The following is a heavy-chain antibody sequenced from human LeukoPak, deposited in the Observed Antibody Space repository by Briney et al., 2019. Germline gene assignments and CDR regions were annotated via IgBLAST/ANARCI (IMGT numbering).Heavy chain of an antibody. CDR1: GFTVSSNY. J-gene: IGHJ4*02. Sequence: GGSLRLSCAASGFTVSSNYMSWVRQAPGKGLEWVSVIYSGGSTYYADSVKGRFTISRDNSKNTLYLQMNSLRAEDTAVYYCARVTNLFVDCSSTSCGPDYWGQGTLVTVSS. D-gene: IGHD2-2*01. V-gene: IGHV3-53*01. CDR2: IYSGGST. CDR3: ARVTNLFVDCSSTSCGPDY.